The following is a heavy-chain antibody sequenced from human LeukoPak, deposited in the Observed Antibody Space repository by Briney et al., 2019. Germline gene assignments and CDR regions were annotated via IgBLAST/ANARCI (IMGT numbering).Heavy chain of an antibody. V-gene: IGHV4-59*01. J-gene: IGHJ4*02. CDR1: GGSISSYY. CDR3: ARVGTYSSSWYVDY. Sequence: SETLSLTCTVSGGSISSYYWSWLRQPPGKGLEWIGYIYYSGSTNYNPSLKSRVTISVDTSKNQFSLKLSSVTAADTAVYYCARVGTYSSSWYVDYWGQGTLVTVSS. CDR2: IYYSGST. D-gene: IGHD6-13*01.